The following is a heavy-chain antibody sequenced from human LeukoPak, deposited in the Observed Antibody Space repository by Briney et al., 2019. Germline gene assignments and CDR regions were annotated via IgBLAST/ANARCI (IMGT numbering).Heavy chain of an antibody. CDR3: ARDLPPPY. Sequence: TLSLTCAVAGGSVSSGGYSWTWIRQPPGEGLECIGYVYHGGSTNYNPPLKSRVTMAVDRSKNQFPLRLSPVTAADTAFYYCARDLPPPYWGQGTLVTVSS. CDR2: VYHGGST. V-gene: IGHV4-30-2*01. J-gene: IGHJ4*02. CDR1: GGSVSSGGYS.